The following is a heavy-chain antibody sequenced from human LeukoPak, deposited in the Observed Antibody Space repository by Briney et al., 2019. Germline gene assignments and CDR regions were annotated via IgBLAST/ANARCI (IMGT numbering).Heavy chain of an antibody. Sequence: GGSLRLSCAASGFASGFTFSDYAVSWVRQAPGKGPELVASVNGRGATTYYADSVRGRFTISRDNSKNTVYLHMISLGADDTAVNYCARSARGGLYNWFDPWGQGTLVTVSS. CDR2: VNGRGATT. V-gene: IGHV3-23*01. J-gene: IGHJ5*02. CDR3: ARSARGGLYNWFDP. D-gene: IGHD3-10*01. CDR1: GFTFSDYA.